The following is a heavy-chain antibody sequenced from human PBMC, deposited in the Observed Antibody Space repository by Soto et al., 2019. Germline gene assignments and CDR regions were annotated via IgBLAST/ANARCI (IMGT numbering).Heavy chain of an antibody. D-gene: IGHD3-10*01. CDR1: GYTFTSYG. Sequence: ASVKVSCKASGYTFTSYGISWVRQAPGQGLEWMGWISAYNGNTNYAQKLQGRVTMTTDTSTSTAYMELRSLRSDDTAVYYCARAPQKIWFGELSPFAYWGQGTLVTVSS. CDR3: ARAPQKIWFGELSPFAY. J-gene: IGHJ4*02. V-gene: IGHV1-18*01. CDR2: ISAYNGNT.